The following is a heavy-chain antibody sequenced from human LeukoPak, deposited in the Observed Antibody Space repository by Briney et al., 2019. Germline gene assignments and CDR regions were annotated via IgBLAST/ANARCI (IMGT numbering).Heavy chain of an antibody. CDR2: ISYDGSNK. D-gene: IGHD4-17*01. V-gene: IGHV3-30-3*01. J-gene: IGHJ4*02. CDR1: GFTFSSYA. Sequence: GGSLRLSCAASGFTFSSYAMHWVRQAPGKGLEWVAVISYDGSNKYYADSVKGRFTISRDNSKNTLYLQMNSLRAEDTALYYCAKANDYGDYFGYFDYWGQGTLVTVSS. CDR3: AKANDYGDYFGYFDY.